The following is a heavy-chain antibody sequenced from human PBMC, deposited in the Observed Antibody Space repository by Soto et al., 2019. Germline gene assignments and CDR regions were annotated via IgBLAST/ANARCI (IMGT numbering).Heavy chain of an antibody. D-gene: IGHD2-2*01. CDR2: INPSGGST. V-gene: IGHV1-46*01. CDR1: GDTFTSYY. Sequence: ASVKVSCKASGDTFTSYYMHWVRQAPGQGLEWMGIINPSGGSTSYAQKFQGRVTMTRDTSTSTVYMELSSLRSEDTAVYYCARDLYCISTSCQDGWFDPWGQGTLVTVSS. J-gene: IGHJ5*02. CDR3: ARDLYCISTSCQDGWFDP.